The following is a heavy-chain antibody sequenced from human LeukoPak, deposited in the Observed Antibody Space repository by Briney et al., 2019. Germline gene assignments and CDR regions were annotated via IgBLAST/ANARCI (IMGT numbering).Heavy chain of an antibody. CDR2: IDDSGST. D-gene: IGHD4-11*01. Sequence: PSETLSLTCNVSGGSISTYYWSWIRPPPGEGLEWIGYIDDSGSTNYNPSLKSRVTISIDTSKNHFSLKLSSVTAADTAVYFCARDAGAFRDYIPTWGQGTLVSVSS. CDR3: ARDAGAFRDYIPT. J-gene: IGHJ4*02. V-gene: IGHV4-59*01. CDR1: GGSISTYY.